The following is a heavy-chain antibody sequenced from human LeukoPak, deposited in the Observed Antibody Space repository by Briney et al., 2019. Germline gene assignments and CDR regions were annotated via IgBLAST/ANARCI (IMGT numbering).Heavy chain of an antibody. V-gene: IGHV3-49*04. CDR1: GFTFSSYA. Sequence: GGSLRLSCAASGFTFSSYAMSWVRQAPGKGLEWVGFIRSKAYGGTTEYAASVKGRFTISRDDSKSIAYLQMNSLKTEDTAVYYCTRDRWGYSSSWYYYYYYMDVWGKGTTVTVSS. CDR3: TRDRWGYSSSWYYYYYYMDV. D-gene: IGHD6-13*01. J-gene: IGHJ6*03. CDR2: IRSKAYGGTT.